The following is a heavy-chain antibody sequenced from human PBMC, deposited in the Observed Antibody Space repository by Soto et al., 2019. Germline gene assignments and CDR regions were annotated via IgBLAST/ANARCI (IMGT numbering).Heavy chain of an antibody. D-gene: IGHD3-16*01. CDR3: VRDLQFGGFYGMDV. CDR1: GGSISSYY. Sequence: SETLSLTCTVSGGSISSYYWSWIRQPPGKGLEWIGYIYYSGSTNYNPSLKSRVTISVDTSKNQFSLKLSSVTAADTAVYYCVRDLQFGGFYGMDVGAQGTRVTASS. J-gene: IGHJ6*02. CDR2: IYYSGST. V-gene: IGHV4-59*12.